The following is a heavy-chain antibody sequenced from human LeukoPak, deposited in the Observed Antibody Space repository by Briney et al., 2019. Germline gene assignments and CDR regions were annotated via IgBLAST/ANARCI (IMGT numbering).Heavy chain of an antibody. CDR2: INHRGST. Sequence: SETLSLTCAVYGGSFSGYYWSWIRQPPGKGLEWMGEINHRGSTNYNPSLKSGFTIPVDKSKHQFSLKLSSVTAADTAVYYCARVTAGVLRYFDWLLRDYYFDYWGQGTLVTVSS. CDR1: GGSFSGYY. V-gene: IGHV4-34*01. D-gene: IGHD3-9*01. J-gene: IGHJ4*02. CDR3: ARVTAGVLRYFDWLLRDYYFDY.